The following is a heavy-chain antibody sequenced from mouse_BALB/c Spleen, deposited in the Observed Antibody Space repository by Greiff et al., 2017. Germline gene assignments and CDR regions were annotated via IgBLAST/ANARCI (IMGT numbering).Heavy chain of an antibody. J-gene: IGHJ4*01. CDR2: ISDGGSYT. CDR1: GFTFSDYY. Sequence: EVKLVESGGGLVKPGGSLKLSCAASGFTFSDYYMYWVRQTPEKRLEWVATISDGGSYTYYPDSVKGRFTISRDNAKNNLYLQMSSLKSEDTAMYYCARDLGWDYWGQGTSVTVSS. V-gene: IGHV5-4*02. D-gene: IGHD4-1*01. CDR3: ARDLGWDY.